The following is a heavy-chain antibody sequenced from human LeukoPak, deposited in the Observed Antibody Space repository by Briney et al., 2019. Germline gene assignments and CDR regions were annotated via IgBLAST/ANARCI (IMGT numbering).Heavy chain of an antibody. Sequence: ASVKVSCKASGYTFTGYYMHWVRQAPGQGPEWMGWINPNSGGTSYAQKFQGRVAMTRDTSISTAYMELNSLKSDDTAVYYCARRCSYAYGYLDYWGQGTLVTVSS. V-gene: IGHV1-2*02. J-gene: IGHJ4*02. CDR2: INPNSGGT. CDR1: GYTFTGYY. CDR3: ARRCSYAYGYLDY. D-gene: IGHD5-18*01.